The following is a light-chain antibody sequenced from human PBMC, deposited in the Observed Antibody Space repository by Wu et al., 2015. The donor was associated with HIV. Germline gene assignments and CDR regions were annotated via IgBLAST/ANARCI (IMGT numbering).Light chain of an antibody. CDR1: QGISNF. Sequence: DIQMTQSPSSLSASVGDRVTITCRASQGISNFLAWYQQKPGKPPKVLIYAASTLQSGVPSRFSGSGSGTDFTLTISSPSRXRRKTFATYYCQKYNTAPWTFGQGTKVEMK. V-gene: IGKV1-27*01. CDR3: QKYNTAPWT. CDR2: AAS. J-gene: IGKJ1*01.